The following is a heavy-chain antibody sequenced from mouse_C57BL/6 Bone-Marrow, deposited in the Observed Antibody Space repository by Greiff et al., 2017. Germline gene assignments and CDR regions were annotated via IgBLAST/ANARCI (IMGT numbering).Heavy chain of an antibody. CDR2: INSDGSST. J-gene: IGHJ4*01. Sequence: EVQLVESEGGLVQPGSSMKLSCTASGFTFSDYYMAWVRQVPEKGLEWVANINSDGSSTYYLDSLKSRFIISSDNAKNILYLQMSSLKSEDTATYYCARDHGYYGLDVWGQGTSVTVSS. CDR1: GFTFSDYY. V-gene: IGHV5-16*01. CDR3: ARDHGYYGLDV.